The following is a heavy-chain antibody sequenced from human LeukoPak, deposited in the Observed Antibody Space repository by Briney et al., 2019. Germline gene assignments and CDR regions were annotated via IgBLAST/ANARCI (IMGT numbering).Heavy chain of an antibody. CDR3: ASNYGSGSLYY. CDR2: ISSSSSYI. CDR1: GFTFSSYV. V-gene: IGHV3-21*01. J-gene: IGHJ4*02. Sequence: PGRSLRLSCAASGFTFSSYVMHWVRQAPGKGLEWVSSISSSSSYIYYADSVKGRFTISRDNAKNSLYLQMNSLRAEDTAVYYCASNYGSGSLYYWGQGTLVTVSS. D-gene: IGHD3-10*01.